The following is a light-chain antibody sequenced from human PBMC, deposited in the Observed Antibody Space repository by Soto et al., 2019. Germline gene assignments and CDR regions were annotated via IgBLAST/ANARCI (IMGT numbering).Light chain of an antibody. J-gene: IGKJ1*01. CDR1: QSIDSW. Sequence: DIQMTQSPSTLSASVGDRVTITCRASQSIDSWLAWYQQRPGKAPNLLISDASNVEGGVPSRFSGSGSGTECTLTISSLQPDDFATYYCQQYKSYSLTFGQGTKVDI. CDR2: DAS. CDR3: QQYKSYSLT. V-gene: IGKV1-5*01.